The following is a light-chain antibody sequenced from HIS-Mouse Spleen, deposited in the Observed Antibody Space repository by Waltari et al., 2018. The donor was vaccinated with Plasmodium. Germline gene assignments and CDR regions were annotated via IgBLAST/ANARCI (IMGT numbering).Light chain of an antibody. Sequence: QSVLTQPPPASGTPGQRVTISCSGSSSNIGSNYVYWYQQLPGTAPKLLIYRNNQRPSGVPDRFSGSKSGTSASLAISGLRSEDEADYYCAAWDDSLSGPVFCGGTKLTVL. CDR3: AAWDDSLSGPV. CDR1: SSNIGSNY. V-gene: IGLV1-47*01. J-gene: IGLJ3*02. CDR2: RNN.